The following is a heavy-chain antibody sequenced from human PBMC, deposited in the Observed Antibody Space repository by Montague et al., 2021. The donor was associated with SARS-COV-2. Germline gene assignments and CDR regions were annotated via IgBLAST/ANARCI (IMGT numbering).Heavy chain of an antibody. D-gene: IGHD1-1*01. J-gene: IGHJ4*02. CDR3: VRDLGWNEDY. Sequence: SLRLSCAASGFTFRNYWMHWVRQVPGEGLVWVSRINNDGSRITYXDSVRGRFTISRDNAKNTVYLQLSSLRVDDTAVYYCVRDLGWNEDYWGQGTLVTVSS. CDR2: INNDGSRI. CDR1: GFTFRNYW. V-gene: IGHV3-74*03.